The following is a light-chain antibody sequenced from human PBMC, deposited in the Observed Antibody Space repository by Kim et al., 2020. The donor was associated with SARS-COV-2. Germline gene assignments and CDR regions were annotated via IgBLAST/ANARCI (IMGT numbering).Light chain of an antibody. Sequence: SPGERATLSCRASQDVSSYLAWYQQKPGKVPSLLIYCASARPSNIPARFSGSGSGTEFTLTISSLQSEDVAVYYCQQYNIWPRWTFGQGTKVEIK. V-gene: IGKV3-15*01. CDR1: QDVSSY. CDR2: CAS. CDR3: QQYNIWPRWT. J-gene: IGKJ1*01.